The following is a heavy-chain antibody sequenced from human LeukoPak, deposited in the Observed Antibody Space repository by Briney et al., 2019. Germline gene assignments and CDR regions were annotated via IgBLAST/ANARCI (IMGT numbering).Heavy chain of an antibody. Sequence: HPGGSLRLSCAASGLTVRTNSLAWVRQAPGKGLVWVARISPDGSSALSADSVRGRFTISRDNADNTLYLQLNSLRAEDTAVYYCARVSFCPRCHFDYWGQGTLVTVSS. V-gene: IGHV3-74*03. J-gene: IGHJ4*02. CDR2: ISPDGSSA. CDR3: ARVSFCPRCHFDY. D-gene: IGHD2/OR15-2a*01. CDR1: GLTVRTNS.